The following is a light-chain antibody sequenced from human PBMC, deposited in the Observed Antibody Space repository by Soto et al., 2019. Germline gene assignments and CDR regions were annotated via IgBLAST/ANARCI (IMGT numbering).Light chain of an antibody. J-gene: IGKJ3*01. CDR3: QQRSNRTS. CDR1: QSVSSY. V-gene: IGKV3-11*01. CDR2: DAS. Sequence: EIVLTQSPATLSLSPGERATLSCRASQSVSSYLAWYQQQPGQAPRLLIYDASNRATGISARFIGSGSGTDFTLTISSQEPEDVAVYYCQQRSNRTSFGPGSKVDIK.